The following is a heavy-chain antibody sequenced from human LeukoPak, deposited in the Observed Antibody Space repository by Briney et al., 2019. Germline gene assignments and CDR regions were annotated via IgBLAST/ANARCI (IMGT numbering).Heavy chain of an antibody. V-gene: IGHV4-34*01. CDR3: ARGRGRYYYDSSGYYYFDY. J-gene: IGHJ4*02. Sequence: SEPLSLTCAVYGGSFSGYYWSWIRQPPGKGLEWIGEINHSGSTNYNPSLKSRVTISVDTSKNQFSLKLSSVTAADTAVYYCARGRGRYYYDSSGYYYFDYWGQGTLVTVSS. D-gene: IGHD3-22*01. CDR1: GGSFSGYY. CDR2: INHSGST.